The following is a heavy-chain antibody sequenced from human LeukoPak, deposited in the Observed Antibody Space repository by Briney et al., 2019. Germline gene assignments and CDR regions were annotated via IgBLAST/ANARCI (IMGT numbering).Heavy chain of an antibody. Sequence: ASVKVSCKASGYTFTSYGISWVRQAPGQGLEWMEWISAYNGNTNYAQKLQGRVTMTTDTSTSTAYMELRSLRSDDTAVYYCARDGYYDFWSGYNDAFDIWGQGTMVTVSS. J-gene: IGHJ3*02. D-gene: IGHD3-3*01. CDR1: GYTFTSYG. CDR3: ARDGYYDFWSGYNDAFDI. V-gene: IGHV1-18*01. CDR2: ISAYNGNT.